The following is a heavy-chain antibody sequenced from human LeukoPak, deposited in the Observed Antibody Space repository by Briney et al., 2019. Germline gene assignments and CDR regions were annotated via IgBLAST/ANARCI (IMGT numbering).Heavy chain of an antibody. J-gene: IGHJ6*03. Sequence: SETLSLTCAVYGGSFSGYYWRWFRRPPGKGLEWIAYIFPSGSINFNPSLKSRVSISVDGSKNNFSLDLSSVTAADTAVYYCARRRDETATAAGYYHMDVWGKGTTVTVSS. D-gene: IGHD3-22*01. V-gene: IGHV4-4*09. CDR1: GGSFSGYY. CDR3: ARRRDETATAAGYYHMDV. CDR2: IFPSGSI.